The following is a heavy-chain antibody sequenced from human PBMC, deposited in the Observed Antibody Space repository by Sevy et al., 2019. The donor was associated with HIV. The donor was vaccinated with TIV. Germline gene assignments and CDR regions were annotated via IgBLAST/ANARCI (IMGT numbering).Heavy chain of an antibody. CDR3: VRDERAIASHFDD. J-gene: IGHJ4*02. CDR2: FDRTDIT. Sequence: GGSLRLSCEASGFTLSSYTMNWVRQSPEKGLEWVATFDRTDITHYADSVKGRFIISRDTAKNSLFLQMNSLRDDDTAMYFCVRDERAIASHFDDWGRGTLVTVSS. V-gene: IGHV3-48*02. CDR1: GFTLSSYT. D-gene: IGHD2-21*01.